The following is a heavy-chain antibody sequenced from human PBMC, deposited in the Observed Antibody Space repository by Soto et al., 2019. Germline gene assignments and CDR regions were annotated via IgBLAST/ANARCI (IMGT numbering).Heavy chain of an antibody. J-gene: IGHJ4*02. V-gene: IGHV4-4*02. CDR3: ARNIAVPRTRGFDF. Sequence: QVQLQESGPGLVKPSGTLSLTCAVSGGSISDNWWSWVRQPPGKGLEWIGEIYHTGTTHYNPSLWSQVTISIDKSKNQFSLKLSSVTAADTAVYYCARNIAVPRTRGFDFWGQGTLVTVSS. CDR1: GGSISDNW. CDR2: IYHTGTT. D-gene: IGHD6-19*01.